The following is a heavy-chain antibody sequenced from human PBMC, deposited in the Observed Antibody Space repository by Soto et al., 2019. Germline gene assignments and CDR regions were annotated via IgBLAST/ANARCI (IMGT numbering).Heavy chain of an antibody. V-gene: IGHV1-18*01. CDR1: GYTFTRYG. J-gene: IGHJ6*02. CDR2: ISTYNENT. D-gene: IGHD2-15*01. Sequence: QVQLVQSGAEVKKTGASVKVSCKASGYTFTRYGLSWVRQAPGQGLEWLGWISTYNENTKYAQKFQGRVTMNTDTTTNTAYMEVRSLTSDDTAAYYCAREGYCSSGSCALYSHDYFGMDVWGQGTTVTVSS. CDR3: AREGYCSSGSCALYSHDYFGMDV.